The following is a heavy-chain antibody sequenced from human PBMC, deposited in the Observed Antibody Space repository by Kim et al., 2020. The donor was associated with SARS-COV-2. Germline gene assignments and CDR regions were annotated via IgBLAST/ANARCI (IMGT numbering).Heavy chain of an antibody. D-gene: IGHD6-19*01. Sequence: GGSLRLSCAASGFTFSSYAMHWVRQAPGKGLEWVAVISYDGSNKYYADSVKGRFTISRDNSKNTLYLQMNSLRAEDTAVYYCARDTGPTVAGTLHWYFDLWGRGTLVTVSS. CDR1: GFTFSSYA. J-gene: IGHJ2*01. V-gene: IGHV3-30*04. CDR2: ISYDGSNK. CDR3: ARDTGPTVAGTLHWYFDL.